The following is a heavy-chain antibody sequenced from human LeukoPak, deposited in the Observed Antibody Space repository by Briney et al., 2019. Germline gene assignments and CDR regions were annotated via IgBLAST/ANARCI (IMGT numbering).Heavy chain of an antibody. Sequence: GGSLRLSCADSGFTFTTYAVHWVRQAPGKGLEWVAVISYDGGKQFYADSVKGRLTISRDNSRSTLFLQMNSLRVEDTAIYYCAWGGNSSWPAEAYHIWGQGTKVSVSS. CDR1: GFTFTTYA. CDR3: AWGGNSSWPAEAYHI. V-gene: IGHV3-30*04. D-gene: IGHD6-13*01. CDR2: ISYDGGKQ. J-gene: IGHJ3*02.